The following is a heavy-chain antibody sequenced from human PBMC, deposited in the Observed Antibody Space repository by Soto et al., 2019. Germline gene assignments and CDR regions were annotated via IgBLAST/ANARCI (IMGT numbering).Heavy chain of an antibody. D-gene: IGHD5-18*01. CDR1: GYTFTSYG. J-gene: IGHJ6*02. V-gene: IGHV1-18*01. Sequence: QVQLVQSGAEVKKPGASVKVSCKASGYTFTSYGISWVRQAPGQGLEWMGWISAYNGNTNYAQKLQGRVTMTTDTSPSPAYMELRSLRSDDTAVYYCARDQRRVAMVTDYYYGLDVWGQGTTVTVSS. CDR2: ISAYNGNT. CDR3: ARDQRRVAMVTDYYYGLDV.